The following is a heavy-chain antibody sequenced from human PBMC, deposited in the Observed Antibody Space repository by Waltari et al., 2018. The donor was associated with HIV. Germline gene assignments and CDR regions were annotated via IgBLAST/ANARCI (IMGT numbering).Heavy chain of an antibody. Sequence: QAQLVQSGAAVKNPGASVKLSCKASGYSFTSYVIHWMRQAPGQRFEWMGWINTVNGITKFSQNFQGRVSLIRDTSATTAFMELSSLKSDDTAVYYCARYSNYEGGQDLWGQGTLVTVSS. V-gene: IGHV1-3*04. D-gene: IGHD4-4*01. CDR1: GYSFTSYV. CDR2: INTVNGIT. CDR3: ARYSNYEGGQDL. J-gene: IGHJ5*02.